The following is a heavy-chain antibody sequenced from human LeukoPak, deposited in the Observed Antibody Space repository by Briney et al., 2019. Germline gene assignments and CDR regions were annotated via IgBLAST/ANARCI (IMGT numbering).Heavy chain of an antibody. D-gene: IGHD2-2*01. CDR1: GFTFSSYA. J-gene: IGHJ4*02. CDR3: AKDRLVVPAAATYFDY. CDR2: ISGSGGST. V-gene: IGHV3-23*01. Sequence: GGSLRLSCAASGFTFSSYAMSWVRQAPGKGLEWVSAISGSGGSTYYADYVKGRFTISRDNSKNTLYLQMNSLRAEDTAVYYCAKDRLVVPAAATYFDYWGQGTLVTVSS.